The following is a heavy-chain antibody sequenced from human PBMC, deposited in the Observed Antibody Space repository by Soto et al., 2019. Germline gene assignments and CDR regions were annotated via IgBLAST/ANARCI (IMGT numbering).Heavy chain of an antibody. J-gene: IGHJ5*02. CDR3: ARGYYDFWSDYLHRFDP. CDR2: IYHSGST. CDR1: GGSISSGGYS. Sequence: PSETLSLTCAVSGGSISSGGYSWSWIRQPPGKGLEWIGYIYHSGSTYYNPSLKSRVTISVDRSKNQFSLKLSSVTAADTAVYYCARGYYDFWSDYLHRFDPWGQGTLVTVSS. V-gene: IGHV4-30-2*01. D-gene: IGHD3-3*01.